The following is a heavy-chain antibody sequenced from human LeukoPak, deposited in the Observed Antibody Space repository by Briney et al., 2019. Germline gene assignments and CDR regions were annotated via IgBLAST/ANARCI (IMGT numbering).Heavy chain of an antibody. CDR1: GFTFSSYW. V-gene: IGHV3-74*01. J-gene: IGHJ3*02. Sequence: PGGSLRLSCAASGFTFSSYWMHWVRQAPGKGLVWVSRINRDGSSTTYADSVKGRFTISRDNAENSLYLQMNSLRAEDTAVYYCARLLGMVTTYDIWGQGTMVTVSS. D-gene: IGHD5-24*01. CDR3: ARLLGMVTTYDI. CDR2: INRDGSST.